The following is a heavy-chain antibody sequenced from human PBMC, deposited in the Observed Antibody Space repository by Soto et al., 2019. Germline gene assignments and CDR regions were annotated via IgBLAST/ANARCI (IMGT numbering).Heavy chain of an antibody. CDR1: GGSFSGYY. CDR2: INHSGST. D-gene: IGHD3-3*01. J-gene: IGHJ4*02. CDR3: ASAGYDFWSGLYYFDY. Sequence: PSETLSLTCAVYGGSFSGYYWSWIRQPPGKGLEWIGEINHSGSTNYNPSLKSRVTISVDTSKNQFSLKLSSVTAADTAVYYCASAGYDFWSGLYYFDYWGQGTLVTVSS. V-gene: IGHV4-34*01.